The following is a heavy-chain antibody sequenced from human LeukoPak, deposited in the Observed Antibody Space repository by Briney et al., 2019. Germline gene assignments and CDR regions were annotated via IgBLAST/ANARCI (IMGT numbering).Heavy chain of an antibody. J-gene: IGHJ3*02. V-gene: IGHV3-20*04. CDR2: INWNGGST. CDR1: GFTFDDYG. D-gene: IGHD3-22*01. CDR3: ARDRSFMIVVGDAFDI. Sequence: GGSLRLSCAASGFTFDDYGMSWVRQAPGKGLEWVSGINWNGGSTGYADSVKGRFTISRDNAKNSLYLQMNSLRAEYMALYYCARDRSFMIVVGDAFDIWGQGTMVTVSS.